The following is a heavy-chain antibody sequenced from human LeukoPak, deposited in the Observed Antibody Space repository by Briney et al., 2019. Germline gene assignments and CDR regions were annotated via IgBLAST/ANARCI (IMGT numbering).Heavy chain of an antibody. D-gene: IGHD3-16*02. Sequence: PSETLSLTCTVSGGSISSSSYYWGWIRQPPGKGLEWIGSIYYSGSTYYNPSLKSRVTISVDTSKNQFSLKLSSVTAADTAVYYCASDNYVWGSYRVFDYWGQGTLVTVSS. CDR3: ASDNYVWGSYRVFDY. V-gene: IGHV4-39*07. J-gene: IGHJ4*02. CDR2: IYYSGST. CDR1: GGSISSSSYY.